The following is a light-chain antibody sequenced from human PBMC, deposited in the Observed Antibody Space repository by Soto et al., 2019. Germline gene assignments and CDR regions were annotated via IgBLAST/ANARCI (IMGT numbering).Light chain of an antibody. J-gene: IGKJ4*01. CDR1: QGITNY. Sequence: AIQLTQSPSSLSASVGDRVTITCRASQGITNYLAWYQQQPGKAPKLMLYGASSLERGVPSTFIGSGSGTDFTLTISSLQPEDFASYYCQQLNSYPLTFGGGTKVEIK. CDR2: GAS. CDR3: QQLNSYPLT. V-gene: IGKV1-13*02.